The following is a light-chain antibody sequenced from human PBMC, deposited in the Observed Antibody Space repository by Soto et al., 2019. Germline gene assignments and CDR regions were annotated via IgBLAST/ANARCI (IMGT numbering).Light chain of an antibody. CDR1: SSDVGGYNY. Sequence: QSVLTQRRSVSGSPGQSVTISCTGTSSDVGGYNYVTWYQQYPGKAPKVMIYDVKTRPSGVPDRFSGSKSGNTASLTISGLQAEDEADYYCCSYAGDYTFVFGPGTKLTVL. J-gene: IGLJ1*01. CDR2: DVK. V-gene: IGLV2-11*01. CDR3: CSYAGDYTFV.